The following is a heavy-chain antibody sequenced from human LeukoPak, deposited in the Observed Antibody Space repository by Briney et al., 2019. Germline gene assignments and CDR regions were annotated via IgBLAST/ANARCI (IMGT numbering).Heavy chain of an antibody. V-gene: IGHV3-7*02. D-gene: IGHD3-10*01. CDR2: LNQDGSER. CDR3: AKCGSGSNFDY. CDR1: GFTFNSFW. J-gene: IGHJ4*02. Sequence: GGSLRLSCAASGFTFNSFWVSWVRQTPGKGLEWVAHLNQDGSERYYVDSVKGRFTISRENAKNSLYLQMNSLRGEDTAVYYCAKCGSGSNFDYWGQGILVTVSS.